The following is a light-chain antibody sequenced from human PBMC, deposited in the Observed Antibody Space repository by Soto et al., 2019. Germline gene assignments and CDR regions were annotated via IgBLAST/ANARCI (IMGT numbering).Light chain of an antibody. CDR3: AAWDDSPNGYA. V-gene: IGLV1-44*01. CDR2: SNN. Sequence: QSALTQPPSASGTPGQRVTISCSGSSSNIGSNTVNWYQQLPGSAPKLLIYSNNQRPSGIPDRFSGSKSGTSASLAIRGLPSEHEDPYYCAAWDDSPNGYAFGTGTKVNV. CDR1: SSNIGSNT. J-gene: IGLJ1*01.